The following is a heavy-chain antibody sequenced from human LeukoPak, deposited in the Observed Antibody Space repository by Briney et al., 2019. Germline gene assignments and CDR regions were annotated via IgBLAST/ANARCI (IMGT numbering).Heavy chain of an antibody. CDR2: IYYSGST. Sequence: SETLSLTCTVSGGSISSSSYYWGWIRQPPGKGLEWIGSIYYSGSTYYNPSLKSRVTISVDTSKNQFSLKLSSVTAADTAVYYCARREGRYFDWLLFDYWGQGTLVTVSS. J-gene: IGHJ4*02. CDR1: GGSISSSSYY. CDR3: ARREGRYFDWLLFDY. D-gene: IGHD3-9*01. V-gene: IGHV4-39*07.